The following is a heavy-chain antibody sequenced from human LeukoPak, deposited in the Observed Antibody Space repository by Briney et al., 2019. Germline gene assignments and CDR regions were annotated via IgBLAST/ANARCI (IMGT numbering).Heavy chain of an antibody. CDR1: GFTFTISA. V-gene: IGHV3-23*01. J-gene: IGHJ4*02. CDR3: ARDLSRAGYSSGWYYFDY. CDR2: ISGSGDRK. Sequence: GGSLRLSCAASGFTFTISAMAWVRQAPGKGLEWVSGISGSGDRKDYADSVKGRVTISRDNSKNTLYLQMNSLRAEDTAVYYCARDLSRAGYSSGWYYFDYWGQGTLVTVSS. D-gene: IGHD6-19*01.